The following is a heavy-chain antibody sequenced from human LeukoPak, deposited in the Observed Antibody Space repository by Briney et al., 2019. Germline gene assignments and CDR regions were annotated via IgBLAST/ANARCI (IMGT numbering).Heavy chain of an antibody. CDR2: ISYDGSNK. D-gene: IGHD6-19*01. CDR3: AKVGWRAAYSSGGPDLNYYYMDV. V-gene: IGHV3-30-3*01. Sequence: GRSLRLSCAASGFTFSSYAMHWVRQAPGKGLEWVAVISYDGSNKYYADSVKGRFTISRDNSKNTLYLQMNSLRAEDTAVYYCAKVGWRAAYSSGGPDLNYYYMDVWGKGTTVTVSS. CDR1: GFTFSSYA. J-gene: IGHJ6*03.